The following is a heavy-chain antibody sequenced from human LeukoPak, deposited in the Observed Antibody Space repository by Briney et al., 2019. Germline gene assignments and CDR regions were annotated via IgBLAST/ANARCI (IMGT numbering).Heavy chain of an antibody. D-gene: IGHD3-16*02. V-gene: IGHV4-59*01. J-gene: IGHJ3*02. CDR2: IYYSGST. Sequence: PSETLSLTCTASGGSISSYYWSWIRQPPGKGLEWIGYIYYSGSTNCNPSLKSRVTISVDTSKNQFSLKLSSVTAADTAVYYCARGRSSMITFGGVIVLDAFDTWGQGTMVTVSS. CDR3: ARGRSSMITFGGVIVLDAFDT. CDR1: GGSISSYY.